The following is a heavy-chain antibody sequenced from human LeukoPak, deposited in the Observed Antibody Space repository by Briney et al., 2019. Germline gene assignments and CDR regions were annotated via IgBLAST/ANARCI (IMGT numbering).Heavy chain of an antibody. CDR3: AKDLMRDRWFGES. CDR2: IRYDGNDK. D-gene: IGHD3-10*01. V-gene: IGHV3-30*02. Sequence: GGSLRLSCTASGFTFSYYGMHWVRQAPGKGLEWVAFIRYDGNDKFYADSVKGRFAISRDTSRNTLYLQMNSLRAEDTAVYYCAKDLMRDRWFGESWGQGTLVTVSS. J-gene: IGHJ5*02. CDR1: GFTFSYYG.